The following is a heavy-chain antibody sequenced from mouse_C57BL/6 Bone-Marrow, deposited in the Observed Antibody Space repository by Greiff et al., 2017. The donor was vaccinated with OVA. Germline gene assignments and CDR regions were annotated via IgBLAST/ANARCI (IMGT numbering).Heavy chain of an antibody. V-gene: IGHV10-3*01. J-gene: IGHJ1*03. CDR1: GFTFNTYA. CDR3: VRERASYYYGSSWGYFDV. D-gene: IGHD1-1*01. CDR2: IRSKSSNYAT. Sequence: EVMLVESGGGLVQPKGSLKLSCAASGFTFNTYAMHWVRQAPGKGLEWVARIRSKSSNYATYYADSVKDRFTISRDDSQSMLYLQMNNLKTEDTAMYYCVRERASYYYGSSWGYFDVWGTGTTVTVSS.